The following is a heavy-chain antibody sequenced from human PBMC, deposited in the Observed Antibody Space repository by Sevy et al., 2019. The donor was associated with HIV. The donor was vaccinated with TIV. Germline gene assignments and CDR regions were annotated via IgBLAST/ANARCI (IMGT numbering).Heavy chain of an antibody. CDR2: IYSGGSR. V-gene: IGHV3-53*04. Sequence: GGSLRLSCAASGFTVSSNYMSWVLQAPGKGLEWVSVIYSGGSRYYEDYVKGRFTISRHNSKNTRYLQMNSLRAEDMAVYYCAREWAEGLRTRGGCYYYYYMDVWGKGTTVTVSS. D-gene: IGHD6-6*01. J-gene: IGHJ6*03. CDR3: AREWAEGLRTRGGCYYYYYMDV. CDR1: GFTVSSNY.